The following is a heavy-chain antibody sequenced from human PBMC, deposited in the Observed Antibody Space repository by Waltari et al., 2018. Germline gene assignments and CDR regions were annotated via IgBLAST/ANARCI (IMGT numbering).Heavy chain of an antibody. V-gene: IGHV1-8*01. CDR2: INPNSGDT. D-gene: IGHD1-26*01. Sequence: QVQLVQSEAEVKKPGAAVKVSCKASGYSFTSYDINWVRQATGQGPEWVGWINPNSGDTEYAQKVQGRVTLTTDTAIKTAYLELTSLRSDDTAIYYCARGVGGGARGYYGMDVWGPGTTVTVS. CDR1: GYSFTSYD. J-gene: IGHJ6*02. CDR3: ARGVGGGARGYYGMDV.